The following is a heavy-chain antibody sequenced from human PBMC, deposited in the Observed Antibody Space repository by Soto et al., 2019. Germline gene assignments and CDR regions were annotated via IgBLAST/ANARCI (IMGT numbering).Heavy chain of an antibody. D-gene: IGHD1-1*01. Sequence: VQLQESGPGLVKPSQTLSLICTVSGGSISRGTYYWSWIRHYPGQGLEWIGYIHYTGSTYYNPSLETRVSISKDTSKNHFSLSLTSATAADTAVYYCARDSGVERTELGAFDVWGQGTMVTVSS. V-gene: IGHV4-31*03. J-gene: IGHJ3*01. CDR2: IHYTGST. CDR1: GGSISRGTYY. CDR3: ARDSGVERTELGAFDV.